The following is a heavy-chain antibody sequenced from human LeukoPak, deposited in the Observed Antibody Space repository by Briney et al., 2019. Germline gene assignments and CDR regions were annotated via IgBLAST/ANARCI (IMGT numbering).Heavy chain of an antibody. CDR1: GGTFSSYP. CDR3: ARADCSGGSCYSSWFDP. CDR2: IIPIFGTA. D-gene: IGHD2-15*01. J-gene: IGHJ5*02. V-gene: IGHV1-69*13. Sequence: SVKVSCKASGGTFSSYPISWVRQAPGQGLEWMGGIIPIFGTANYAQKFQGRVMITADESTSTAYMELSSLRSEDTAVYYCARADCSGGSCYSSWFDPWGQGTLVTVSS.